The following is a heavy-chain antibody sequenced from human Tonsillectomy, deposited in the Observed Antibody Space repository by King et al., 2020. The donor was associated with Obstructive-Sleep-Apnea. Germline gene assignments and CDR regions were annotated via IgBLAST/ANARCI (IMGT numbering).Heavy chain of an antibody. D-gene: IGHD2/OR15-2a*01. CDR3: AKDSVSGTYFPDY. V-gene: IGHV3-23*04. J-gene: IGHJ4*01. CDR2: LSGSGGST. Sequence: VQLVESGGGLVQPGGSLRLSCAASGFTFSSYAMTWVRQAPGKGLEWVSALSGSGGSTYYADSVKGRFTISRDNSKNTLYLQMNSLRAEDTAVYFCAKDSVSGTYFPDYWSHGTLVTVSS. CDR1: GFTFSSYA.